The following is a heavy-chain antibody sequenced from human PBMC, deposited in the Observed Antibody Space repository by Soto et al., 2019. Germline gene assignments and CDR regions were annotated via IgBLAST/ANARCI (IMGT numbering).Heavy chain of an antibody. V-gene: IGHV1-18*01. D-gene: IGHD6-6*01. Sequence: ASVKVSCNASCYTFTSYGISWGRQAPGQGLEWMGLISAYNGNTNYAQTLKGRVTMTTDTSTSTAYMDLRSLRSDDTAVYYCARDLGIAARPLDYWGQGTLVTVSS. CDR1: CYTFTSYG. J-gene: IGHJ4*02. CDR3: ARDLGIAARPLDY. CDR2: ISAYNGNT.